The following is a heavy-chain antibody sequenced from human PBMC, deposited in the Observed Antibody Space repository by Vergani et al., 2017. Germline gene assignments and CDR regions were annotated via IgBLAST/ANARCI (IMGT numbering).Heavy chain of an antibody. CDR2: IYYSGST. CDR1: GGSISSSSYY. V-gene: IGHV4-61*10. J-gene: IGHJ3*02. D-gene: IGHD2-2*01. Sequence: QLQLQESGPGLVKPSETLSLTCTVSGGSISSSSYYWSWIRQPAGKGLGWIGYIYYSGSTNYNPSLKSRVTISVDTSKNQFSLKLSSVTAADTAVYYCARSRLSSTSCDGDAFDIWGQGTMVTVAS. CDR3: ARSRLSSTSCDGDAFDI.